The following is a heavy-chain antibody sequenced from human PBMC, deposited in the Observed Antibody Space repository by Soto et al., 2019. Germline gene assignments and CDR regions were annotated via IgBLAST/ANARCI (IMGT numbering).Heavy chain of an antibody. Sequence: PGGSLRLSCAASGFTFSSYAMIWVRQAPGKGLEWVSAISGSGGSTYYADSVKGRFTISRDNSKNTLYLQMNSLRAEDTAVYYCAKDVGPGSNYYYGMDVWGQGTTVTVSS. CDR2: ISGSGGST. J-gene: IGHJ6*02. D-gene: IGHD1-26*01. V-gene: IGHV3-23*01. CDR3: AKDVGPGSNYYYGMDV. CDR1: GFTFSSYA.